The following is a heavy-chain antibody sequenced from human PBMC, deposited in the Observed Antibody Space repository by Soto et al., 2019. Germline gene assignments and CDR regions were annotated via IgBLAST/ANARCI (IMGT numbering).Heavy chain of an antibody. CDR3: ARGRWTQTTADYYLDY. D-gene: IGHD1-1*01. J-gene: IGHJ4*01. CDR2: IDPNNGRT. Sequence: GASVKVSCKAPGYTFTKYAIHWVRQAPGQRPEWMGWIDPNNGRTKYSGKFQGRFTIARDASANTAYMELSSLTSEDTTVYYCARGRWTQTTADYYLDYWGHGTLVTVS. CDR1: GYTFTKYA. V-gene: IGHV1-3*01.